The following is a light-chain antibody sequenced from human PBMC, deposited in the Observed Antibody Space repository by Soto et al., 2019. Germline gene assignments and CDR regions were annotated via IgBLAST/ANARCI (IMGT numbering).Light chain of an antibody. J-gene: IGKJ1*01. CDR2: GAS. CDR3: QHYGSSPWT. V-gene: IGKV3-20*01. CDR1: QSVSSSY. Sequence: EIVLTQSPGTLSLSPGERATLSCRASQSVSSSYLAWYQQKPGQAPRLLIYGASSRATGIPDRFSGSGSVTDFTLINSRLEPEDFAVYYCQHYGSSPWTFGQGTKVEIK.